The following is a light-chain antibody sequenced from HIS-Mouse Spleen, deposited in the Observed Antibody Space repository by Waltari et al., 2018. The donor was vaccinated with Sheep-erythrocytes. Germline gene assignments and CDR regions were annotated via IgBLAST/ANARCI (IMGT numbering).Light chain of an antibody. J-gene: IGLJ3*02. CDR1: ALPKKY. CDR2: EDS. CDR3: YSTDSSGNHSNWV. Sequence: SYELTQPPSVSVSPGQTARITCSGDALPKKYAYWYQQKSGQAPVLVIYEDSKRPSGIPEGFSGSSSGTMATLTISVAQVEDEADYYCYSTDSSGNHSNWVFGGGTKLTVL. V-gene: IGLV3-10*01.